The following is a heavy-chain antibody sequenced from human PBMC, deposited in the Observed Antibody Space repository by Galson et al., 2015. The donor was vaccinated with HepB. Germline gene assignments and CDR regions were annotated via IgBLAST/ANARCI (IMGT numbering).Heavy chain of an antibody. D-gene: IGHD6-19*01. J-gene: IGHJ4*02. V-gene: IGHV3-73*01. CDR2: IRSKANNYAT. CDR3: TRLGDFSGYSSR. CDR1: GFTFGGSA. Sequence: SLRLSCAASGFTFGGSAIHWVRQASGKGPEWVGLIRSKANNYATWYVPSLKGRFTISRDDSKNMAYLHMKSLKTGDTAVYYCTRLGDFSGYSSRWGQGTLVTVSS.